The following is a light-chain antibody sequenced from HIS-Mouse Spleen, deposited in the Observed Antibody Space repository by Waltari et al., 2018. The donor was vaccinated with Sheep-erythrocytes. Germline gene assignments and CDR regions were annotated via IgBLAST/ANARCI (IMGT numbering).Light chain of an antibody. J-gene: IGKJ1*01. CDR3: MQALQTLWT. CDR1: QSLLHRNGYNY. CDR2: LGS. V-gene: IGKV2-28*01. Sequence: DIVMTQSPLSLPVTPGEPASIPCRSSQSLLHRNGYNYLDWYLQKPGQSPQLLIYLGSNRAAGVPDRFSGSGSGTDFTLKISRVEAEDVGVYYCMQALQTLWTFGQGTKVEIK.